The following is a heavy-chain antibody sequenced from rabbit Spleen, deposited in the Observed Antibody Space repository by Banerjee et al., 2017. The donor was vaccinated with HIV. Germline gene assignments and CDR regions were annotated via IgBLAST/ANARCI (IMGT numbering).Heavy chain of an antibody. CDR3: ARDGAGGSYFAL. J-gene: IGHJ4*01. CDR1: GFSFNDDYV. V-gene: IGHV1S45*01. D-gene: IGHD8-1*01. CDR2: INAYTGKA. Sequence: QQQLVESGGGLVKPGASLTLTCKASGFSFNDDYVMCWVRQSPGKGLEWIACINAYTGKAVYASWAKGRFTFSKTSSTTVTLQMTSLTAADTATYFCARDGAGGSYFALWGPGTLVTVS.